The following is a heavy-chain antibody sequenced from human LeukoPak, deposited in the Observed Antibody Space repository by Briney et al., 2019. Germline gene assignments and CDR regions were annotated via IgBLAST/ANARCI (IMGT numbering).Heavy chain of an antibody. CDR3: ARLFVTAAGTRGYYFDY. J-gene: IGHJ4*02. Sequence: PSETLSLTCTVSGGSISNYDWSWIRQPPGKGREWIGFISYTGRTNDNPSLKSRVTISVDTSRNQFSLKLNSVTAADTAVHYCARLFVTAAGTRGYYFDYWGQGTLVTVSS. D-gene: IGHD6-13*01. V-gene: IGHV4-59*08. CDR2: ISYTGRT. CDR1: GGSISNYD.